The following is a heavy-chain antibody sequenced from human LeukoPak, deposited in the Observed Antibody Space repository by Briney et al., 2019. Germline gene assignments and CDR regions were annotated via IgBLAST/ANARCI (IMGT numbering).Heavy chain of an antibody. V-gene: IGHV4-4*07. CDR3: ARERGLCPIYDSWMEV. Sequence: PSETLSLTCTGSGGSIKTYYWSWIRQPAGKGLEWIGRIHNSGNTDYNPSLRGLVTMSVDTSKNQFSLKLNSVTAADTAVYFCARERGLCPIYDSWMEVWGKGTTVTVSS. D-gene: IGHD3-16*01. CDR2: IHNSGNT. CDR1: GGSIKTYY. J-gene: IGHJ6*04.